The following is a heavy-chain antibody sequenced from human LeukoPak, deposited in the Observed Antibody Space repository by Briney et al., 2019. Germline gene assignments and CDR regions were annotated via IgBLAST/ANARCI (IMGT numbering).Heavy chain of an antibody. D-gene: IGHD2-2*01. CDR2: IKEDGSKK. Sequence: GGSLRLSCAASGFTFSTYWMSWVRQAPGKGLEWVASIKEDGSKKYYVDSVKGRFTISRDNAKTSLYLQMNSLRAEDTAVYYCAREIPGAMNAFDVWGQGTMVTVSS. V-gene: IGHV3-7*01. J-gene: IGHJ3*01. CDR3: AREIPGAMNAFDV. CDR1: GFTFSTYW.